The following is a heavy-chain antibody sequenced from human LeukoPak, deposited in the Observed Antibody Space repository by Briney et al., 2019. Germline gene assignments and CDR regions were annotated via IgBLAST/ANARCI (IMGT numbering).Heavy chain of an antibody. Sequence: GGSLRLSCAASGFTFSSYSMNWVRQAPGKGLEWVSYISSSSSTIYYADSVKGRFTISRDNAKNSLYLQMNSLRAEDTAVYYCASPVRHYGSGSYRDYWGQGTLVTVSS. CDR2: ISSSSSTI. D-gene: IGHD3-10*01. CDR1: GFTFSSYS. V-gene: IGHV3-48*01. J-gene: IGHJ4*02. CDR3: ASPVRHYGSGSYRDY.